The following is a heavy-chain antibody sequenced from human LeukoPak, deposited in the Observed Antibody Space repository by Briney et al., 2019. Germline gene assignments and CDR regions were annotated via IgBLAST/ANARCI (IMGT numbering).Heavy chain of an antibody. D-gene: IGHD6-19*01. J-gene: IGHJ4*02. Sequence: SGGSLRLSCAASGFTFSSYAMSWVRQAPGKGLEWVSSISSSSSYIYYADSVKGRFTISRDNAKNSLYLQMNSLRVEDTAVYYCARTSGQWLVPLYDYWGQGTLVTVSS. CDR3: ARTSGQWLVPLYDY. CDR1: GFTFSSYA. CDR2: ISSSSSYI. V-gene: IGHV3-21*01.